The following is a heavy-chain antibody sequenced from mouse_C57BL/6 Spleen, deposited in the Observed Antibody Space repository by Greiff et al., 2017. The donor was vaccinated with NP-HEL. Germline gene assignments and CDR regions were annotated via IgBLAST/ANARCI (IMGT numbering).Heavy chain of an antibody. CDR1: GFTFSDYG. V-gene: IGHV5-17*01. D-gene: IGHD2-4*01. Sequence: DVQLVESGGGLVKPGGSLKLSCAASGFTFSDYGMHWVRQAPEKGLEWVAYISSGSSTIYYADTVKGRFTISRDNAKNTLFLQMTSLRSEDTAMYYCARLVDSSYYYAMDYWGQGTSVTVSS. J-gene: IGHJ4*01. CDR2: ISSGSSTI. CDR3: ARLVDSSYYYAMDY.